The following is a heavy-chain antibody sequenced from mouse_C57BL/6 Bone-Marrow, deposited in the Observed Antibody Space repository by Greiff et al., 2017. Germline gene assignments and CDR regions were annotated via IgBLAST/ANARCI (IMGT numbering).Heavy chain of an antibody. V-gene: IGHV1-55*01. J-gene: IGHJ1*03. D-gene: IGHD2-5*01. CDR2: IYPGSGST. CDR1: GYTFTSYW. Sequence: QVQLKQPGAELVKPGASVKMSCKASGYTFTSYWITWVKQRPGQGLEWIGDIYPGSGSTNYNEKFKSKATLTVDTSSSTAYMQLSSLTSEDSAVYYCSYSNYPYWYFDVWGTGTTVTVSS. CDR3: SYSNYPYWYFDV.